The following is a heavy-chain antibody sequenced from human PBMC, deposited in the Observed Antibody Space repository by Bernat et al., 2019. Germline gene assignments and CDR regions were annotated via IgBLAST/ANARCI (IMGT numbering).Heavy chain of an antibody. CDR3: VRQSQFMTIFAVEF. D-gene: IGHD3-9*01. Sequence: QVQLQESGPGLVKPSETLSLTCTVSGDSTGSGGYYWAWIRPPPGTGLEWIASTHYTGNTYSNPSVRSRVSISLDTSKQQISLDLKSVTAADTAVYYCVRQSQFMTIFAVEFWGQGTLVAVSS. CDR1: GDSTGSGGYY. J-gene: IGHJ1*01. CDR2: THYTGNT. V-gene: IGHV4-39*01.